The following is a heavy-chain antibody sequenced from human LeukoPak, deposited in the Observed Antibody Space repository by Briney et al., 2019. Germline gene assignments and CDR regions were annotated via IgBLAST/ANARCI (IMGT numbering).Heavy chain of an antibody. CDR3: ARVPAAIMGAYNWFDP. CDR1: GYTFTSYY. CDR2: INPSGGST. D-gene: IGHD2-2*01. V-gene: IGHV1-46*01. J-gene: IGHJ5*02. Sequence: EASVKVSCKAPGYTFTSYYMHWVRQAPGQGLEWMGIINPSGGSTSHAQKFQGRVTMTRDTSTSTVYMELSSLRSEDTAVYYCARVPAAIMGAYNWFDPWGQGTLVTVSS.